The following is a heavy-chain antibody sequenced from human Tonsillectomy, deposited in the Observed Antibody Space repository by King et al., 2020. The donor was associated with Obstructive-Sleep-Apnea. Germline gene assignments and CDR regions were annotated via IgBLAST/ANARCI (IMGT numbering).Heavy chain of an antibody. CDR3: ARDLGYCSSTSCYNWFDP. J-gene: IGHJ5*02. D-gene: IGHD2-2*01. CDR2: INPNSGGT. CDR1: GYTFTGYY. Sequence: GQLVQSGAEVKKPGASVKVSCKASGYTFTGYYMHWVRQAPGQGLEWRGWINPNSGGTNYAQKFQGRVTMTRDTSISTAYMELSRLRSDDTAVYYCARDLGYCSSTSCYNWFDPWGQGTLVTVSS. V-gene: IGHV1-2*02.